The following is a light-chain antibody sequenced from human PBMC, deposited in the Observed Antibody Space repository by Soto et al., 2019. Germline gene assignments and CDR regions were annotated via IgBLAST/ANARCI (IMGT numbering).Light chain of an antibody. V-gene: IGLV2-14*02. CDR3: SSYTSSSTLL. Sequence: QSALTQPASVSGSPGQSITISCTGTSSDVGSYNLVSWYQQHPGKAPKLMIYEGSKRPSGVSNRFSGSKSGNTASLTISGLQAEDEADYYCSSYTSSSTLLFGGGTKVTVL. CDR1: SSDVGSYNL. CDR2: EGS. J-gene: IGLJ2*01.